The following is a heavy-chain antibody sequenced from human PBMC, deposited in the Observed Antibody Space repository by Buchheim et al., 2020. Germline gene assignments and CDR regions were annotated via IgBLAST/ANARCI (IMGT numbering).Heavy chain of an antibody. CDR2: MHYSGTT. CDR3: VRHVGSSSWFDP. D-gene: IGHD6-6*01. J-gene: IGHJ5*02. CDR1: VSDGSISSSNYY. Sequence: QLQLQESGPGLVKPSETLSLTCTVSVSDGSISSSNYYWGWIRQPPGKGLEWIAYMHYSGTTYYNPSLKSRLTISVDPSKNQFSLRVSSVTAADTAVYYCVRHVGSSSWFDPWGQGT. V-gene: IGHV4-39*01.